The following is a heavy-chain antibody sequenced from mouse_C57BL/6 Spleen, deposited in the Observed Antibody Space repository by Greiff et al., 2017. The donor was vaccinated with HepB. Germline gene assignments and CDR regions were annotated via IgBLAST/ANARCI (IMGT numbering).Heavy chain of an antibody. J-gene: IGHJ3*01. Sequence: EVKLMESGPGLVKPSQSLSLTCSVTGYSITSGYYWNWIRQFPGNKLEWMGYISYDGSNNYNPSLKNRIPITRDTSKNQFFLKLNSVTTEDTATYYCARCSPSYGYDVGAWFAYWGQGTLVTVSA. CDR3: ARCSPSYGYDVGAWFAY. CDR1: GYSITSGYY. CDR2: ISYDGSN. D-gene: IGHD2-2*01. V-gene: IGHV3-6*01.